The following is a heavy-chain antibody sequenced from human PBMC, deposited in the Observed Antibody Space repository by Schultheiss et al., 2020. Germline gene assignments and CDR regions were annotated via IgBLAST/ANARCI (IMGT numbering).Heavy chain of an antibody. J-gene: IGHJ6*02. CDR2: IDSTGST. Sequence: SQTLSLTCTVSGGSISNVYWNWIRQPPGKGLEWIAYIDSTGSTNYNPSVKSRVTMSVDTSKNQFSLKLSSVTAADTAVYYCAKSSSGPMDVWGQGTTVTGYS. CDR1: GGSISNVY. D-gene: IGHD3-22*01. V-gene: IGHV4-59*12. CDR3: AKSSSGPMDV.